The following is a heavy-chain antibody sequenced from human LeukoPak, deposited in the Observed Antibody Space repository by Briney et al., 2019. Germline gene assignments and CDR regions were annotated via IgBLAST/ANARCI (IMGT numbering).Heavy chain of an antibody. CDR2: IYYSGST. CDR3: ARRSSGSSGYVSFDY. D-gene: IGHD5-12*01. V-gene: IGHV4-59*08. J-gene: IGHJ4*02. CDR1: GGSISSYY. Sequence: SETLSLTCTVSGGSISSYYWSWIRQPPGKGLEWIGYIYYSGSTNYNPSLKSRVSISVDTSKNQFSLKLSSVTAADTAVYYCARRSSGSSGYVSFDYWGQGTLVTVSS.